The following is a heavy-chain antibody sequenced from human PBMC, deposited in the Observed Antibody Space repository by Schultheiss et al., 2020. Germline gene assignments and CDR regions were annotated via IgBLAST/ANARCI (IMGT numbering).Heavy chain of an antibody. V-gene: IGHV3-53*01. CDR1: GFTVSSNY. CDR2: ISWNSGSI. J-gene: IGHJ4*02. D-gene: IGHD2-21*02. Sequence: GGSLRLSCAASGFTVSSNYMSWVRQAPGKGLEWVSGISWNSGSIGYADSVKGRFTISRDNSKNTLYLQMNSLRAEDTAVYYCARWAYCGGDCFHFDYWGQGTLVTVSS. CDR3: ARWAYCGGDCFHFDY.